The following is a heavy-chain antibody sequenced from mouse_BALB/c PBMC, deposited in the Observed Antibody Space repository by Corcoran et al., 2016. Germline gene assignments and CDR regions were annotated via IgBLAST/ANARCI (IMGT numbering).Heavy chain of an antibody. J-gene: IGHJ4*01. CDR2: INPYNDGT. V-gene: IGHV1S136*01. CDR1: GYTFTSYV. CDR3: ARLYPGIAMDY. Sequence: EVQLQQSGPELVKPGASVKMSCKASGYTFTSYVMHWVKQKPGQGLEWIGYINPYNDGTKYNEKIKGKATLTSDKSSSTAYMELSSLTSEDSAVYYCARLYPGIAMDYWGQGTSVTVSS.